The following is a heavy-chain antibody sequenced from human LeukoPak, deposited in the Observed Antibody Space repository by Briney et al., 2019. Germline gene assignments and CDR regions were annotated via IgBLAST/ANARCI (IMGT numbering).Heavy chain of an antibody. D-gene: IGHD3-22*01. J-gene: IGHJ4*02. CDR1: GFTFSPFS. V-gene: IGHV3-21*01. CDR3: AREGVYYYDSSGYPFDY. Sequence: GGSLRLSCSASGFTFSPFSMNWVRQAPGKGLEWVSSISSSSSYIYYADSVKGRFTISRDNAKNSLYLQMNSLRAEDTAVYYCAREGVYYYDSSGYPFDYWGQGTLVTVSS. CDR2: ISSSSSYI.